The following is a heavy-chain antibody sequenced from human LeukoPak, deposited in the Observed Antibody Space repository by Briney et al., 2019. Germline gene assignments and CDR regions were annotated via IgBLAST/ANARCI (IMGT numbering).Heavy chain of an antibody. Sequence: QPGRSLRLSCAASGFTFSSYAMHWVRQAPGKGLEWGADISYDGSNKYYAHSVKGRFTISRDNSKNTLYLQMNSLRAEDTAVYYCARGWGTIGAFDIWGQGTMVTVSS. CDR3: ARGWGTIGAFDI. D-gene: IGHD1-7*01. CDR2: ISYDGSNK. V-gene: IGHV3-30*01. CDR1: GFTFSSYA. J-gene: IGHJ3*02.